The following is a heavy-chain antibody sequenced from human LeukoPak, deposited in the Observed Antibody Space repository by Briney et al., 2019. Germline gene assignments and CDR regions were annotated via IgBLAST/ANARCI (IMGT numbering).Heavy chain of an antibody. V-gene: IGHV1-2*02. D-gene: IGHD1-26*01. CDR2: INLNSGGT. J-gene: IGHJ4*02. Sequence: ASVKVSCKASGYTFTGYYMHWVRQAPGQGLEWMGWINLNSGGTNYAQKFQGRVTMTRDTSISTAYMELSRLRSDDTAVYYCARDSYSGTATAYWGQGTLVTVSS. CDR1: GYTFTGYY. CDR3: ARDSYSGTATAY.